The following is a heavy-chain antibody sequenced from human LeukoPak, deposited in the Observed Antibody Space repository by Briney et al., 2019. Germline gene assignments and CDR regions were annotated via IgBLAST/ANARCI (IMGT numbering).Heavy chain of an antibody. CDR1: GFTFDDYA. Sequence: PGRSLRLSCAASGFTFDDYAMHWVRQAPGKGLEWVSGISWNSGSIAYANSVKGRLTISRDNAKNSLYLQMNSLRPEDMALYYCAKDVSLGYCSGGSCSAHFDYWGRGTLVTVSS. J-gene: IGHJ4*02. D-gene: IGHD2-15*01. CDR3: AKDVSLGYCSGGSCSAHFDY. CDR2: ISWNSGSI. V-gene: IGHV3-9*03.